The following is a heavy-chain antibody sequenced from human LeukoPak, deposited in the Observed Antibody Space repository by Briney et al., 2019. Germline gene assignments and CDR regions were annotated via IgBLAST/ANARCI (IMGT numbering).Heavy chain of an antibody. CDR1: GFTFDDYA. V-gene: IGHV3-9*01. D-gene: IGHD3-10*01. Sequence: GGSLRLSCAASGFTFDDYAMHWVRQAPGKGLEWVSGISWNSGSIGYADSVKGRFTISRDNAKNPLYLQMNSLRAEDTALYYCAKDIAYYYGSGSSGVDYWGQGTLVTVSS. CDR3: AKDIAYYYGSGSSGVDY. J-gene: IGHJ4*02. CDR2: ISWNSGSI.